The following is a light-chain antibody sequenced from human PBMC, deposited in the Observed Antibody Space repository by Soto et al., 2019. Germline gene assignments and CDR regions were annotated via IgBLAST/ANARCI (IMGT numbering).Light chain of an antibody. CDR1: QGIRND. CDR3: QQSYTGIT. Sequence: AIQMTQSPSSLSASVGDRVTITCRASQGIRNDLDWFQQKPGKAPKLLIYAASNLQSGVPARFSGSGSGTDFTLTISSLQPEDFATYYCQQSYTGITFGQGTRLEIK. CDR2: AAS. V-gene: IGKV1-6*01. J-gene: IGKJ5*01.